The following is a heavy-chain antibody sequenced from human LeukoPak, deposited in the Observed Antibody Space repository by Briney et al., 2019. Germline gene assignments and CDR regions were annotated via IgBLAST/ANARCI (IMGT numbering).Heavy chain of an antibody. CDR3: ARARWELSNYFDF. D-gene: IGHD1-26*01. Sequence: PGGSLRLSCAASGFTFSTYEMNWVRQAPGKGLEWISYISRSGSTIYYADSVKGRFTISRDNAQNSLYLQMNSLRAEDTALYYCARARWELSNYFDFWGQGALVTVSS. J-gene: IGHJ4*02. V-gene: IGHV3-48*03. CDR1: GFTFSTYE. CDR2: ISRSGSTI.